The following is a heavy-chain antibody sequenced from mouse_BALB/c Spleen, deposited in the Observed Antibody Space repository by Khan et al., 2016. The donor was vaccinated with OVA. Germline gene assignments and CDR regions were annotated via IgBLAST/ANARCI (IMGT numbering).Heavy chain of an antibody. Sequence: EVQLQESGPGLVKPSQSLSLTCSVTGYSITSGYYWNWIRQFPGNKLEWMGYISYDGSNNYNPSLKNRISITRDTSKHQFFLNLNSVTTEDTATYYCATLLRPLDYWGQGTTLTVSA. D-gene: IGHD1-2*01. CDR1: GYSITSGYY. V-gene: IGHV3-6*02. CDR2: ISYDGSN. J-gene: IGHJ2*01. CDR3: ATLLRPLDY.